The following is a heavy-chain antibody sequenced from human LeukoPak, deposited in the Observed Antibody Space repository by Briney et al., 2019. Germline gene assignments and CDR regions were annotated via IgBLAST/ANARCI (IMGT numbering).Heavy chain of an antibody. CDR2: IIPIFGTA. J-gene: IGHJ4*02. D-gene: IGHD3-9*01. V-gene: IGHV1-69*13. Sequence: GASVKVSCKASGGTFSSYAISWVRQAPGQGLEWMGGIIPIFGTANYAQKFQGRVTITVDESTSTDYMELSSLRSEDTAVYYCARVEGHYDILTGYQGKYYFDYWGQGTLVTVSS. CDR1: GGTFSSYA. CDR3: ARVEGHYDILTGYQGKYYFDY.